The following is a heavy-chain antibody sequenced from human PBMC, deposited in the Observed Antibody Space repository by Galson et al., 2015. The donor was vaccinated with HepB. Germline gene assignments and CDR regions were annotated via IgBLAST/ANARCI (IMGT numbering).Heavy chain of an antibody. CDR2: TSNDETFK. J-gene: IGHJ5*02. Sequence: SLRLSCAASGFPFSINGMHWVRQAPGKGLEWVAVTSNDETFKKYADSVKGRFTISRDNSKNTLYLQLNSLRPDDTAVYYCVKWCEVGCKTIVLDPWGQGTLVTVSS. D-gene: IGHD2-8*01. CDR3: VKWCEVGCKTIVLDP. CDR1: GFPFSING. V-gene: IGHV3-30*18.